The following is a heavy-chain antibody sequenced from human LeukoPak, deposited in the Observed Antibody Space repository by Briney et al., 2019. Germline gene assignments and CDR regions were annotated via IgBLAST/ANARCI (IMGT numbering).Heavy chain of an antibody. CDR3: AKEWPAQAYYYDSSGYAFDI. CDR2: ISYDGSNK. CDR1: GFTFSDYY. J-gene: IGHJ3*02. V-gene: IGHV3-30*18. Sequence: GGSLRLSCTASGFTFSDYYMSWIRQAPGKGLEWVAVISYDGSNKYYADSVKGRFTISRDNSKNTLYLQMNSLRAEDTAVYYCAKEWPAQAYYYDSSGYAFDIWGQGTMVTVSS. D-gene: IGHD3-22*01.